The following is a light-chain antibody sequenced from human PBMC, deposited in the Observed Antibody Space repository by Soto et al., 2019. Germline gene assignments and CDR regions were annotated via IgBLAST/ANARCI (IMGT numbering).Light chain of an antibody. CDR1: QTISNW. Sequence: DIQMTQSPSTLSASVGDRATITCRASQTISNWLAWYQQKPGKAPKFLIYRASILESGVPSRFSGNGSGTEFTLTISSLQPDDFATYFCQHYNNYPWTFGQGTKVEIK. V-gene: IGKV1-5*03. J-gene: IGKJ1*01. CDR2: RAS. CDR3: QHYNNYPWT.